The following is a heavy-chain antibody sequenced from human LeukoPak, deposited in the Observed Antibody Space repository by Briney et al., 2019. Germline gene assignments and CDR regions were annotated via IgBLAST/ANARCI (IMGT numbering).Heavy chain of an antibody. V-gene: IGHV3-33*01. CDR1: GFTFSSYG. CDR3: ARGIWLNVDAFDL. D-gene: IGHD3-16*01. Sequence: PGGSLRLSCAASGFTFSSYGMHWVRQAPGKGLEWVAVILSDGSKEFYTDSVKGRFTISRDNSKNTLYLQMNSLRAEDTAVYYCARGIWLNVDAFDLWGQGTKVTVSS. CDR2: ILSDGSKE. J-gene: IGHJ3*01.